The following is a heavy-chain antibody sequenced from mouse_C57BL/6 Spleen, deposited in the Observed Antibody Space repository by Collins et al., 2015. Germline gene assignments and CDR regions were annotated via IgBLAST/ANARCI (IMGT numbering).Heavy chain of an antibody. CDR2: IYPRDGST. J-gene: IGHJ2*01. V-gene: IGHV1-78*01. CDR1: GYTFTDHT. Sequence: QAQLQQSDAELVKPGASVKISCKVSGYTFTDHTIHWMKQRPEQGLEWIGYIYPRDGSTNYNEKFKGKASLTADKSSSTAYMQLNSLTSEDSAVYFCARPYYGSISPFDYWGQGTTLTVSS. D-gene: IGHD1-1*01. CDR3: ARPYYGSISPFDY.